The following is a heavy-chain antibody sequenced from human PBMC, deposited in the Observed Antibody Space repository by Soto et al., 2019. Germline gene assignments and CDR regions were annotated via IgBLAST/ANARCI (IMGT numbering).Heavy chain of an antibody. J-gene: IGHJ3*02. CDR3: AREDTANGGAFDI. CDR1: GYSFISYY. D-gene: IGHD5-18*01. CDR2: INPSGGST. V-gene: IGHV1-46*01. Sequence: GASVKVSCKASGYSFISYYMNWVRQAPGQGLEWMGMINPSGGSTSSARKFQGRVTMTRDTSTSTVYMELSSLRSEDTAVYYCAREDTANGGAFDIWGQGTMVTVSS.